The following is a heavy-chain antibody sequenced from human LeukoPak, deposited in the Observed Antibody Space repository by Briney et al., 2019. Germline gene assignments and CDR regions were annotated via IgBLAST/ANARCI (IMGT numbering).Heavy chain of an antibody. J-gene: IGHJ5*02. Sequence: PSETLTLTCTVSGGSISSSSYYWGRIRQPPGQGLEWIGSIYYSGSTYYNPSLKSRVTISVDTSKNQFSLKLSSVTAADTAVYYCARSGSSSWYGGSWFDPWGQGTLVTVSS. V-gene: IGHV4-39*01. CDR3: ARSGSSSWYGGSWFDP. CDR2: IYYSGST. CDR1: GGSISSSSYY. D-gene: IGHD6-13*01.